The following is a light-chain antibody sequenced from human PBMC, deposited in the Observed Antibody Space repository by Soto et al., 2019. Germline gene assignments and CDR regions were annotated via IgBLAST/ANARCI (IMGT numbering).Light chain of an antibody. J-gene: IGLJ1*01. V-gene: IGLV2-14*01. Sequence: QSALTQPASVSASPGQSITISCTGTSSDVGGYNYVSWYQHHPGKAPKLMIFEVSNRPSGVSNRFSGSKSGNTASLTISGLQAEDEADYYCSSYTTSSTDVFGTGTKVTVL. CDR3: SSYTTSSTDV. CDR1: SSDVGGYNY. CDR2: EVS.